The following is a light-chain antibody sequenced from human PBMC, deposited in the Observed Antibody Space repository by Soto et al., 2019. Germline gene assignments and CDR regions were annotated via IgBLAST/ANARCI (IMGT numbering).Light chain of an antibody. CDR2: EVS. J-gene: IGLJ2*01. V-gene: IGLV2-14*01. Sequence: QSALTQPASVSGSPGESITISCTGTRSDVGGYNYVSWYQQPPGKAPKLMIYEVSNRPSGVSNRFSGSKSGNTASLTISGLQAEDEADYYCSSYTSSSTVVFGGGTQLTVL. CDR1: RSDVGGYNY. CDR3: SSYTSSSTVV.